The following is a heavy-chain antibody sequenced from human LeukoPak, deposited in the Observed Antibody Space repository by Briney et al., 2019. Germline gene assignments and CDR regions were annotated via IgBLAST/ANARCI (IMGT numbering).Heavy chain of an antibody. CDR2: ISSSSSPI. D-gene: IGHD1-26*01. CDR1: GFTFSTYD. V-gene: IGHV3-48*01. J-gene: IGHJ6*02. CDR3: ARDGVGEASTSHFYYGMDV. Sequence: PGGSLRPSCAASGFTFSTYDMNWVRQAPGKGLEWISYISSSSSPIYYADSVKGRFTISRDNAQNSLYLQLNSLRAEDTAVYYCARDGVGEASTSHFYYGMDVWGQGTTVTVSS.